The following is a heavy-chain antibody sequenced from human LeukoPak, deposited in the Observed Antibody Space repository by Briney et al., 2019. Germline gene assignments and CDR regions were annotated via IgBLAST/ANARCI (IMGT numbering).Heavy chain of an antibody. D-gene: IGHD4-17*01. Sequence: PGGSLRLSCAASGFTVSGNNMSWVRQAPGKGLEWVSAISSDGNTYYADSVKGRFTISRDNSKNTLLLQMNSLRAEDTAVYYCARLTYGEKFEYWGQGTLVTVSS. J-gene: IGHJ4*02. CDR1: GFTVSGNN. CDR2: ISSDGNT. CDR3: ARLTYGEKFEY. V-gene: IGHV3-53*01.